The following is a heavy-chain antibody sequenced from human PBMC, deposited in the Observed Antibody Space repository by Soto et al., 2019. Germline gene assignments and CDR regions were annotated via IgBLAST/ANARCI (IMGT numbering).Heavy chain of an antibody. V-gene: IGHV3-23*01. Sequence: PGGSLRLSCAASGFTFSSYAMSWVRQAPGKGLEWVSAISGSGGSTYYADSVKGRFTISRDNSKNTLYLQMNSLRAEDTAVYYCAKGSERRWLQYYYYMDVWGKGTTVTVSS. CDR2: ISGSGGST. CDR3: AKGSERRWLQYYYYMDV. J-gene: IGHJ6*03. D-gene: IGHD5-12*01. CDR1: GFTFSSYA.